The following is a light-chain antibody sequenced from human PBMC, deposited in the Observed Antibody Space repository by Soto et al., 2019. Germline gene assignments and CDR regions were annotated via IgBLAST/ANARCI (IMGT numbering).Light chain of an antibody. CDR1: TGAVTSAYY. Sequence: QAVVTQEPSLTVSPGGTVTLTCASSTGAVTSAYYPNWFQQKPGQAPRAMIYNIDKKHSWTPARFSGSLLGDKAALTLSGVQPEDEAEYYCLLYYGGAQVFGGGTKLTVL. V-gene: IGLV7-43*01. CDR2: NID. CDR3: LLYYGGAQV. J-gene: IGLJ3*02.